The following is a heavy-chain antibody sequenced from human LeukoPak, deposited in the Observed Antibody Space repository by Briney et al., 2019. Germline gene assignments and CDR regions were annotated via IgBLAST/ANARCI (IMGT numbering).Heavy chain of an antibody. CDR2: INHSGST. CDR1: GGSFSDYY. J-gene: IGHJ1*01. D-gene: IGHD2-2*01. V-gene: IGHV4-34*01. CDR3: ARRGLSVVSRLQH. Sequence: SETLSLTCAVYGGSFSDYYWSWIRQPPGKGLEWIGEINHSGSTNYNPSLKSRVTISVDTSKNQFSLNLSSVTAADTAVYYCARRGLSVVSRLQHCGQGTLVTVSS.